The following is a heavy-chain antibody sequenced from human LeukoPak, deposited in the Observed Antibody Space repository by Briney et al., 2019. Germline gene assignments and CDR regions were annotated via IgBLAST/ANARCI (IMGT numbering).Heavy chain of an antibody. V-gene: IGHV3-9*01. CDR1: GFTFDDYA. CDR3: AREAPLWFGELGGGPFDY. Sequence: PGGSLRLSCAASGFTFDDYAMHWDRQAPGKGLEWVSGITWNSGDIAYVDSVKGRFTISRDNSKNTLYLQMNSLRAEDTAVYYCAREAPLWFGELGGGPFDYWGQGTLVTVSS. J-gene: IGHJ4*02. D-gene: IGHD3-10*01. CDR2: ITWNSGDI.